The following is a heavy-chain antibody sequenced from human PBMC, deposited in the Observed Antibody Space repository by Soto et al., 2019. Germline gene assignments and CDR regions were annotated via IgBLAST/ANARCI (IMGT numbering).Heavy chain of an antibody. CDR2: ISYDGSNK. D-gene: IGHD3-16*02. CDR3: AKDLDYDYVWGSYRYPDYYYYYYGMDV. CDR1: GFTFSGYG. V-gene: IGHV3-30*18. Sequence: GGSLRLSCAASGFTFSGYGMHWVRQAPGKGLEWVAVISYDGSNKYYADSVKGRFTISRDNSKNTLYLQMNSLRAEDTAVYYCAKDLDYDYVWGSYRYPDYYYYYYGMDVWGQGTTVTVSS. J-gene: IGHJ6*02.